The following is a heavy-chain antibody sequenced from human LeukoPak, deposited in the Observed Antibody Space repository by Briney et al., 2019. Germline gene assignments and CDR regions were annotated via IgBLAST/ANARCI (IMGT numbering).Heavy chain of an antibody. CDR1: GYTFTSYG. Sequence: GASVKVSCKASGYTFTSYGISWVRQAPGQGLEWMGWITAYNGNTNYAQKLQGRVTMTTDTSTSTAYMELGSLRSDDTAVYYCAREQYYYDNSGYYDFWGQGTQVTVSS. CDR2: ITAYNGNT. J-gene: IGHJ4*02. CDR3: AREQYYYDNSGYYDF. V-gene: IGHV1-18*01. D-gene: IGHD3-22*01.